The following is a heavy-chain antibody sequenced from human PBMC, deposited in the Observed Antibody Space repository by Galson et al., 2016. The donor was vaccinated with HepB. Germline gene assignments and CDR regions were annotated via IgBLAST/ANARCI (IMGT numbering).Heavy chain of an antibody. CDR2: ISAYNGNI. V-gene: IGHV1-18*01. CDR3: ARRSGWTNDAFDI. J-gene: IGHJ3*02. D-gene: IGHD6-19*01. Sequence: SVKVSCKASGSTFTSYGFSWVRQAPGQGLEWIGWISAYNGNINYAQKFQGRVTMTTDTSTSTAYMELRSLRSDDTAVYYCARRSGWTNDAFDIWGQGTMVTGSS. CDR1: GSTFTSYG.